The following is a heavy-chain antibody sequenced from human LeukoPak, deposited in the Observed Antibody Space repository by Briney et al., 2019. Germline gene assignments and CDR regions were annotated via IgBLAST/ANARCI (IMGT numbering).Heavy chain of an antibody. D-gene: IGHD2-21*02. CDR1: GGSFSGYY. CDR2: IYYSGST. Sequence: PSETLSLTCAVYGGSFSGYYWSWIRQPPGKGLEWIGSIYYSGSTYYNPSLKSRVTISVDTSKNQFSLKLSSVTAADTAVYYCARSRYCGGDCRYAFDIWGQGTMVTVSS. J-gene: IGHJ3*02. V-gene: IGHV4-34*01. CDR3: ARSRYCGGDCRYAFDI.